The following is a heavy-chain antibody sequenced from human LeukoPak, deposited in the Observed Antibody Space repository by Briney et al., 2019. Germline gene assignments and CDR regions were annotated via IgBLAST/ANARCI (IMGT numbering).Heavy chain of an antibody. Sequence: PGGSLRLSCAASGFTFDDYAMQWVRQAPGKGLEWVSGISWNSGSIGYADSVKGRFTISRDNAKNSLYLQMNSLRAEDTALYYCAKEKYCSGGRCYSAHYYYYGMDVWGQGTTVTVSS. J-gene: IGHJ6*02. CDR3: AKEKYCSGGRCYSAHYYYYGMDV. CDR2: ISWNSGSI. V-gene: IGHV3-9*01. CDR1: GFTFDDYA. D-gene: IGHD2-15*01.